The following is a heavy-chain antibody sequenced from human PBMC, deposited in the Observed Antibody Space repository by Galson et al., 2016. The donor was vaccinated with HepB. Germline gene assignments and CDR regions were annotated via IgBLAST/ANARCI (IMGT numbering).Heavy chain of an antibody. CDR3: ARGGAYYYN. J-gene: IGHJ4*02. Sequence: TLSLTCTVSGGSISSGTYYWSWIRQRGKGLEWIGRIYTSGNTNYNPSLKRRVTISVDTSKNQFSLKLGSVTAADTAVYFCARGGAYYYNWGQGTLVTVSS. CDR1: GGSISSGTYY. D-gene: IGHD2-21*02. V-gene: IGHV4-61*02. CDR2: IYTSGNT.